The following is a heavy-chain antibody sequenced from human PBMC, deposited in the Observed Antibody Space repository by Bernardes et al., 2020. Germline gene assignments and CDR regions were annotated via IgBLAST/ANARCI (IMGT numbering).Heavy chain of an antibody. CDR1: GFTFSSYA. V-gene: IGHV3-30*04. Sequence: GGSLRLSCAASGFTFSSYAMHWVRQAPGKGLEWVAVISYDGSNKYYADSVKGRFTISRDNSKNTLYLQMNSLRAEDTAVYYCARPPEGYCSSTSCSSPYYFDYWGQGTLVTVSS. D-gene: IGHD2-2*01. J-gene: IGHJ4*02. CDR2: ISYDGSNK. CDR3: ARPPEGYCSSTSCSSPYYFDY.